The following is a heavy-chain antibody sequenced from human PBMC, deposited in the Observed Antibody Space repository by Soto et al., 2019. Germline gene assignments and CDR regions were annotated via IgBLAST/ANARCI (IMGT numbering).Heavy chain of an antibody. D-gene: IGHD5-12*01. J-gene: IGHJ4*02. CDR3: ARTYSGYYRGIDD. CDR2: IYDNGNT. V-gene: IGHV4-4*02. Sequence: PAETLSLTCVVSGGSISSSNWWWWSRQPPEEWLGWVGEIYDNGNTEYNEFLKSRFTISIDTSKNHFSLKLSSVTAADTDVYYCARTYSGYYRGIDDWGQGTMVTVSS. CDR1: GGSISSSNW.